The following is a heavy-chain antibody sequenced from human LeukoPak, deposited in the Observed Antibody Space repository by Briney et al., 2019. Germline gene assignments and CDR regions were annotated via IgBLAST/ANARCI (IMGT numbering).Heavy chain of an antibody. J-gene: IGHJ4*02. CDR1: GGTFSSYA. CDR2: IIPIFGTA. D-gene: IGHD6-13*01. V-gene: IGHV1-69*05. Sequence: ASVKVSCKASGGTFSSYAISWVRQAPGQGLEWMGGIIPIFGTANYAQKFQGRVTMTRDTSTSTVYMELSSLRSEDTAVYYCARGGVAYSSSSRGDYWGQGTLVTVSS. CDR3: ARGGVAYSSSSRGDY.